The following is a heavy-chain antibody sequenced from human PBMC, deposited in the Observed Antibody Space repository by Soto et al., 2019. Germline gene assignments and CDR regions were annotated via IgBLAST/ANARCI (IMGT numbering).Heavy chain of an antibody. J-gene: IGHJ4*02. CDR3: AKALFPLGRTVLRFLEWPPSY. CDR2: ISWDGGST. V-gene: IGHV3-43*01. Sequence: PGGSLRLSCAASGFTFDDYTMHWVRQAPGKGLEWVSLISWDGGSTYYADSVKGRFTISRDNSKDSLYLQMNSLRTEDTALYYCAKALFPLGRTVLRFLEWPPSYWGQGT. CDR1: GFTFDDYT. D-gene: IGHD3-3*01.